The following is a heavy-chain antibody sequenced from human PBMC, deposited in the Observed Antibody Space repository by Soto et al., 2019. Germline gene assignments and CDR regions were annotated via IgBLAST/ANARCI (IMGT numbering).Heavy chain of an antibody. CDR1: GGSIRSGGYC. CDR3: ARNYAFFDY. CDR2: IYHSGST. Sequence: SETLSLTCAVAGGSIRSGGYCWSWNRQPPGKGLEWIGYIYHSGSTYYNPSLKSRVTISVDTYKNQFSLKLSSVTAADTAVYYCARNYAFFDYWGQGTLVTVSS. D-gene: IGHD2-2*01. V-gene: IGHV4-30-2*02. J-gene: IGHJ4*02.